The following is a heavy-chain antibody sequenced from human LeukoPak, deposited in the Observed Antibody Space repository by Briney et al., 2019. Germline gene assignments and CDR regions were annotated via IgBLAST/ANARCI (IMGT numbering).Heavy chain of an antibody. CDR1: GYTFTVYY. J-gene: IGHJ3*02. D-gene: IGHD3-22*01. CDR3: ARAGLWDYSDSSGYHNGAFDI. V-gene: IGHV1-2*02. CDR2: INPNSGGA. Sequence: ASVKVSSKASGYTFTVYYMHWVRQAPGQGLEWMGWINPNSGGANYAQKFQGRVTMTRDTSIGTAYMELSRLRSDDTAVYYCARAGLWDYSDSSGYHNGAFDIWGQGTMVTVSS.